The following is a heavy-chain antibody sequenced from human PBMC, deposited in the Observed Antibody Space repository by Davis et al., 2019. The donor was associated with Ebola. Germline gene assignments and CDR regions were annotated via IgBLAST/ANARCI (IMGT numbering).Heavy chain of an antibody. CDR3: ARGYHLWFRELLRLDP. J-gene: IGHJ5*02. V-gene: IGHV4-34*01. Sequence: MPSETLSLTCAVYGGSFSGYYWSWIRQPPEKGLEWIGEINHSGSTNYNPSLKSRVTISVDTSKNQFSPKLSSVTAADTAVYYCARGYHLWFRELLRLDPWGQGTLVTVSS. D-gene: IGHD3-10*01. CDR1: GGSFSGYY. CDR2: INHSGST.